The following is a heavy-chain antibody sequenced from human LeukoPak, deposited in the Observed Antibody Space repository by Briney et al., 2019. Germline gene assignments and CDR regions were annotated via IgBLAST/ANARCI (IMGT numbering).Heavy chain of an antibody. CDR1: GGSISSGGYY. D-gene: IGHD3-22*01. CDR2: IYYSGST. J-gene: IGHJ4*02. V-gene: IGHV4-31*03. Sequence: SETLSLTCTVSGGSISSGGYYWSWIRQHPGKGLEWIGYIYYSGSTYYNPSLKSRVTISVDTSKNQFSLKLSSVTAADTAVYYCAREVKGGYYDSSGYYYFDYWGPGTLVTVSS. CDR3: AREVKGGYYDSSGYYYFDY.